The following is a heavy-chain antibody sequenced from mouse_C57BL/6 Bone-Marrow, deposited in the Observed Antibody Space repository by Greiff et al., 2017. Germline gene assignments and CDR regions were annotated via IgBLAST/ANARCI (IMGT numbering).Heavy chain of an antibody. CDR2: ISDGGSYT. V-gene: IGHV5-4*01. CDR3: ARTTVVVDFDY. D-gene: IGHD1-1*01. Sequence: EVQLVESGGGLVKPGGSLKLSCAASGFTFSSYAMSWVRQTPEKRLEWVATISDGGSYTYYPDNVKGRFTISRDNAKNNVYLQMSHLKSEDTAMYYCARTTVVVDFDYWGQGTTLTVSS. J-gene: IGHJ2*01. CDR1: GFTFSSYA.